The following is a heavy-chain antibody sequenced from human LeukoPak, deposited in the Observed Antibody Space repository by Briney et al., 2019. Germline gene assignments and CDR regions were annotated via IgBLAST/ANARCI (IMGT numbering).Heavy chain of an antibody. CDR2: IVVGSGNT. Sequence: TSVKVSCKASGFTFTSSAVQWVRQARGQLLEWIGWIVVGSGNTNYAQKFQERVTITRDMSTSTAYMELSSLRSEDTAVYYCAAAVAGRYFDLWGRGTLVTVSS. D-gene: IGHD6-19*01. CDR1: GFTFTSSA. CDR3: AAAVAGRYFDL. J-gene: IGHJ2*01. V-gene: IGHV1-58*01.